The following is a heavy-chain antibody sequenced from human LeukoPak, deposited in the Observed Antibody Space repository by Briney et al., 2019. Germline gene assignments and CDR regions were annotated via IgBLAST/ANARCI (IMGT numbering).Heavy chain of an antibody. Sequence: GGSLRLSCAASGFTFGDHFMDWVRQAPGKGLEWVGRTRNKAYSYSTEYAASVKGRFIVSRDDSKNSLYLQMNSLKTEDTAVYYCVRVSMGTYRPFDYWGQGTLVTISS. CDR3: VRVSMGTYRPFDY. V-gene: IGHV3-72*01. J-gene: IGHJ4*02. CDR1: GFTFGDHF. D-gene: IGHD2/OR15-2a*01. CDR2: TRNKAYSYST.